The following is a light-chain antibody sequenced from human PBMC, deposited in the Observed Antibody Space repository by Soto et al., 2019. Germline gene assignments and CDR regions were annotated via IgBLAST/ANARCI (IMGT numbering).Light chain of an antibody. CDR3: QQSHTART. V-gene: IGKV1-39*01. CDR1: QGIDSS. J-gene: IGKJ1*01. CDR2: AAS. Sequence: ILLTQSPSSLSASVGDRVTITCRASQGIDSSFAWYQQKPGKAPKLLIYAASSLQSGVPSRFSGSGSGTDFTLTISSLQPEDFATYFCQQSHTARTFGQGTKVDI.